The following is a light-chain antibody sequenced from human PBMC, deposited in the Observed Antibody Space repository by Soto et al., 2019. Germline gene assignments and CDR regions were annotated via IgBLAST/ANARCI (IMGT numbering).Light chain of an antibody. CDR1: SGHISYA. CDR2: VNRDGSH. V-gene: IGLV4-69*01. Sequence: QPVLTQSPSASASLGASVKLTCTLSSGHISYAIAWHQQQPEKGPRYLMKVNRDGSHNKGDGIPDRFSGSSSGAERYLTISSVQSEDEADYYCQTWGTGIAVFGGGTQLTVL. CDR3: QTWGTGIAV. J-gene: IGLJ7*01.